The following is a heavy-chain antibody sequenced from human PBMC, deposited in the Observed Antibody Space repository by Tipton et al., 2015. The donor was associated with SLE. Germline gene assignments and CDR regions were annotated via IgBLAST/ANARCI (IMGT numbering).Heavy chain of an antibody. D-gene: IGHD1-1*01. CDR3: ARGVLRPFDY. Sequence: TLSLTCAVYSGSFTDYSWTWIRQPPGKGLEWIGGINRRGSTNSNPSLKSRVIISGDTSKNEFSLKLNSVTAADTAVYYCARGVLRPFDYWGQGTLVTVSS. CDR2: INRRGST. V-gene: IGHV4-34*01. J-gene: IGHJ4*02. CDR1: SGSFTDYS.